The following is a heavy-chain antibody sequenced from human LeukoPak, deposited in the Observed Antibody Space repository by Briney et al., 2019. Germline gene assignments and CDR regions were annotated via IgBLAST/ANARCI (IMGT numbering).Heavy chain of an antibody. D-gene: IGHD5-12*01. CDR3: ARHGGESIVAMILHAFDI. V-gene: IGHV4-59*08. J-gene: IGHJ3*02. Sequence: SETLSLTCTVSGGSISSYSWSWIRQPPGKGLEWIGSIYYSGSTNYNPSPKSRVTMSVDTSKNQFSLKLSSVTAADTAVYYCARHGGESIVAMILHAFDIWGQGTMVTVSS. CDR2: IYYSGST. CDR1: GGSISSYS.